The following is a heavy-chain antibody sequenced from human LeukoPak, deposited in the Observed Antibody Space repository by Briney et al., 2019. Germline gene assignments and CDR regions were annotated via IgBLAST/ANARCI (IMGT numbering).Heavy chain of an antibody. CDR3: ARDPDGEVPTAGTTDNY. CDR1: GFTFSDYY. J-gene: IGHJ4*02. Sequence: GGSLRLSCAASGFTFSDYYMCWIRQAPGKGLEWISYISSGDNNTYYADSVKGRFTVSRDNAKNSLYLRMNSLRAEDTAVYYCARDPDGEVPTAGTTDNYWGQGTLVTVSS. D-gene: IGHD6-13*01. CDR2: ISSGDNNT. V-gene: IGHV3-11*01.